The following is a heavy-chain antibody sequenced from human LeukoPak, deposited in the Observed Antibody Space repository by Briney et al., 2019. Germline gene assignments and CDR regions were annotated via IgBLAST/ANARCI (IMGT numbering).Heavy chain of an antibody. CDR2: INPNSGGT. J-gene: IGHJ3*02. CDR1: GYTFTGYY. V-gene: IGHV1-2*02. D-gene: IGHD1-26*01. Sequence: ASVKVSCKASGYTFTGYYMHWVRQAPGQGLEWMGWINPNSGGTNYAQKFQGRVTMTRDTSISTAYMELSRLRSDDTAVYYCARDRGSYFSDSFDIWGQGTMVTVSS. CDR3: ARDRGSYFSDSFDI.